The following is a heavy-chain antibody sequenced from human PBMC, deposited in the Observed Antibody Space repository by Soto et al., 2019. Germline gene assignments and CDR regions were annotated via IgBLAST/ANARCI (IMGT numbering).Heavy chain of an antibody. V-gene: IGHV1-18*01. Sequence: QVQLVQSGAEVKKPGASVKVSCKASGYTFISYGISWVRQAPGQGLEWMGWISAYNGNTNYAQKLQGRVTMSTDTSTSTAFMPLMSLRSDETAVYFCAITTREVIEAAVTDRYGMDVWGQGTTVTVSS. CDR2: ISAYNGNT. J-gene: IGHJ6*02. CDR1: GYTFISYG. CDR3: AITTREVIEAAVTDRYGMDV. D-gene: IGHD6-13*01.